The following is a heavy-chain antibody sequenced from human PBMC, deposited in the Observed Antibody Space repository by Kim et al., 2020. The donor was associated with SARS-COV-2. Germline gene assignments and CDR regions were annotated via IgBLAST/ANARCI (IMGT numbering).Heavy chain of an antibody. CDR1: GFTFSSYA. D-gene: IGHD3-10*01. J-gene: IGHJ5*02. V-gene: IGHV3-30*04. CDR3: ARDRGDYYGSGSYAP. Sequence: LSLTCAASGFTFSSYAMHWVRQAPGKGLEWVAVISYDGSNKYYADSVKGRFTISRDNSKNTLYLQMNSLRAEDTAVYYCARDRGDYYGSGSYAPWGQGTLVTVSS. CDR2: ISYDGSNK.